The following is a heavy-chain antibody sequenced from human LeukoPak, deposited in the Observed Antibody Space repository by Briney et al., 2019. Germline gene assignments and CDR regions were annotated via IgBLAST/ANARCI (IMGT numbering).Heavy chain of an antibody. J-gene: IGHJ4*02. Sequence: PGGSLRLSCAASGFTFSSYAMSWVRQAPGKGLEWVSTVGGRSSGTYYADSVKGRFTISRDNSENTFYLQMNSLRAEDTAVYFCAREGYSSGWFRLWGQGTLVTVSS. D-gene: IGHD6-19*01. V-gene: IGHV3-23*01. CDR3: AREGYSSGWFRL. CDR1: GFTFSSYA. CDR2: VGGRSSGT.